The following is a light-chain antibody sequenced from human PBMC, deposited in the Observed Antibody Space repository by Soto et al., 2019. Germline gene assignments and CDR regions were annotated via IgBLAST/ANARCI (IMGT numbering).Light chain of an antibody. CDR3: QQQGRSWIT. V-gene: IGKV3-20*01. CDR2: GTS. Sequence: EIVLTQSAGTLSLFAGETATLSCRPSQTVSSTYFAWYQQKARQAPRLLIYGTSTRAAGIPARFSGSGSGTDFTLTISRLEPEDFAVYYCQQQGRSWITVGPGKRLEIK. J-gene: IGKJ5*01. CDR1: QTVSSTY.